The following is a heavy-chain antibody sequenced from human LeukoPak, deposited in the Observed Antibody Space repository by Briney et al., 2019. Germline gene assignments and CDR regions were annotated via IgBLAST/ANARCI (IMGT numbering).Heavy chain of an antibody. J-gene: IGHJ4*02. CDR1: GFTFSSYA. D-gene: IGHD6-6*01. Sequence: GGSLRLSCAASGFTFSSYAMSWVRQAPGKGLEWVSATTSGGSTYYADSVKGRFTISRGNSKNTLYLQMSSLRAEDTAVYYCAKAISSSSKFTEYWGQGTLVTVSS. CDR2: TTSGGST. V-gene: IGHV3-23*01. CDR3: AKAISSSSKFTEY.